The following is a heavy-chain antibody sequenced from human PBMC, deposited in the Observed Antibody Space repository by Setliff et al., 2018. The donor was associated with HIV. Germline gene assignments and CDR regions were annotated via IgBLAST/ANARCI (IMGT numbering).Heavy chain of an antibody. D-gene: IGHD2-21*01. CDR1: GASISSHY. Sequence: SETLSLTCTVSGASISSHYWTWIRQPPGKGLEWIGSIYSSGSTNYNPSLKSRLTISLDTSENQLPLKFNSVTAADTAVYFCAREIGITKSPYWYFDLWGRGTLVTVSS. CDR2: IYSSGST. V-gene: IGHV4-59*11. CDR3: AREIGITKSPYWYFDL. J-gene: IGHJ2*01.